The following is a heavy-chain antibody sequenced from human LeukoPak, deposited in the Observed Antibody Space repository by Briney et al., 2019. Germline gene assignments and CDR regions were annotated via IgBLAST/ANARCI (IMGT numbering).Heavy chain of an antibody. V-gene: IGHV3-64*01. J-gene: IGHJ4*02. Sequence: PGGSLRLSCAASGFTFNIFAINWVRQAPGKGLQYVSAVSADGDSTYYANSVKGRFTISRDNSKNMLYLQMGSLRGDDMAVYYCARRQCTSSSCYLDYWGQGTLVTVSS. CDR1: GFTFNIFA. CDR2: VSADGDST. D-gene: IGHD2-2*01. CDR3: ARRQCTSSSCYLDY.